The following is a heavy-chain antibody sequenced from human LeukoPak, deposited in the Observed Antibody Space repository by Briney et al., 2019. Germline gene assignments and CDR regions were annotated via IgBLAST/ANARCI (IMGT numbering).Heavy chain of an antibody. Sequence: PGGSLRLSCAASGFTFSSYEMNWVRQAPGKGLEWVSYIGSNGNATYYADSVKGRFTISRDNAKSSLYLQMNSLRAEDTAVYYCASPGLGGTSDLDYWGQGTLVTVSS. CDR3: ASPGLGGTSDLDY. D-gene: IGHD3-16*01. CDR2: IGSNGNAT. CDR1: GFTFSSYE. J-gene: IGHJ4*02. V-gene: IGHV3-48*03.